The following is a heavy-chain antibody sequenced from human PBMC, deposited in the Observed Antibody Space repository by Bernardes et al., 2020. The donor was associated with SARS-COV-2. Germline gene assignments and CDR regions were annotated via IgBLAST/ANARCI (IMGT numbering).Heavy chain of an antibody. D-gene: IGHD2-8*02. CDR1: GGSFSGYY. J-gene: IGHJ4*02. CDR2: INHSGST. Sequence: SETLSLTCAVYGGSFSGYYWSWIRQPPGQGLEWIGEINHSGSTNYNPSLKSRVTISVDTSKNQFSLKLSSVTAADTAVYYCARGGWGSKSLGDYCGQGTLVTVSS. CDR3: ARGGWGSKSLGDY. V-gene: IGHV4-34*01.